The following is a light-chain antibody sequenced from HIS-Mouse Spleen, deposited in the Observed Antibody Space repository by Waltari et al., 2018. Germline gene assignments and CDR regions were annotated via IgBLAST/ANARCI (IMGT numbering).Light chain of an antibody. J-gene: IGLJ3*02. V-gene: IGLV2-14*01. Sequence: QSALNQTASVSGSPGQSITISCSGTSSYVGGYNYVYWYQQHPGKAPKPMIYEVSNRPSGVSNRFSGSQSGNTASLTISWLQAEDEADYYCSSYTSSSSWVFGGGTKLTVL. CDR1: SSYVGGYNY. CDR2: EVS. CDR3: SSYTSSSSWV.